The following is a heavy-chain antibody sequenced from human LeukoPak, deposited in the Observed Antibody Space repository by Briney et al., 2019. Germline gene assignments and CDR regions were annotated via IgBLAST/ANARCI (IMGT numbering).Heavy chain of an antibody. Sequence: GGSLRLSCAASGFTFSHFWMSWVRQAPGKGLEWVAYIKKTGSETYYVDSVKGRFTITRDNTRNSLFLQMYSLRAEDTAVYFCARDDGYCGGGNCYSYLDSWGQGTMVIVAS. V-gene: IGHV3-7*01. CDR2: IKKTGSET. CDR3: ARDDGYCGGGNCYSYLDS. J-gene: IGHJ4*02. D-gene: IGHD2-15*01. CDR1: GFTFSHFW.